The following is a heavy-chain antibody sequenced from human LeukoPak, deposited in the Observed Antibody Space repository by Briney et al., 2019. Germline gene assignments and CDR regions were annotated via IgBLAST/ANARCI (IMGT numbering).Heavy chain of an antibody. CDR1: GYRFTNFD. CDR2: MNPDNGNT. J-gene: IGHJ4*02. Sequence: GASVKVSCKTSGYRFTNFDINWVRQAPGQGLEWMGWMNPDNGNTGYAQKFQGRVSTSGDTSISTAFMVLSSLRSDDTAVYFCARGPRESSSSDYWGQGTLVTVSS. D-gene: IGHD6-13*01. V-gene: IGHV1-8*01. CDR3: ARGPRESSSSDY.